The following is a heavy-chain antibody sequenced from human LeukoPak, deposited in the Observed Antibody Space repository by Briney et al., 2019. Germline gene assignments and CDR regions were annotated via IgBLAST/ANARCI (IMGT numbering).Heavy chain of an antibody. D-gene: IGHD1-26*01. CDR2: IYYSGST. CDR1: GGSVSSGNYY. V-gene: IGHV4-30-4*01. Sequence: KPSETLSLTCTVSGGSVSSGNYYWSWVRQPPGKSLEWIGYIYYSGSTYYNPSLKSRVTMSLDKSKNLLSLNLTSVTAADTAVYYCSRESGAFCPFGYWGQGTLVTVSS. J-gene: IGHJ4*02. CDR3: SRESGAFCPFGY.